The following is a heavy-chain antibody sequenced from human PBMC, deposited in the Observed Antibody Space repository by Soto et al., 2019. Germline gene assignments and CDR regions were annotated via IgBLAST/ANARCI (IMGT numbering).Heavy chain of an antibody. D-gene: IGHD2-2*01. CDR2: IIPILGIA. CDR1: GGTFSSYT. Sequence: ASVKVSCKASGGTFSSYTIGWVRQAPGQGLEWMGRIIPILGIANYAQKFQGRVTITADKSTSTAYMELSSLRSEDTAVYYCARVGCSSTRCYVPFDYWGQGTLVTVSS. J-gene: IGHJ4*02. V-gene: IGHV1-69*02. CDR3: ARVGCSSTRCYVPFDY.